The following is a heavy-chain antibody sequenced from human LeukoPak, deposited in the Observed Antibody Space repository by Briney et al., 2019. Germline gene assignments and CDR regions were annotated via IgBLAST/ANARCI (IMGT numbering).Heavy chain of an antibody. CDR1: GFTFSTYG. CDR2: LSGSSSSI. Sequence: GGSLGLSCAASGFTFSTYGMNWVRQAPGKGLEWVSYLSGSSSSIYYADSVKGRFTISRDNAKNSLYLQMNSLRDEDTAVYYCARDYRYYDSSGYYSFDYWGQGTLVTVSS. D-gene: IGHD3-22*01. J-gene: IGHJ4*02. CDR3: ARDYRYYDSSGYYSFDY. V-gene: IGHV3-48*02.